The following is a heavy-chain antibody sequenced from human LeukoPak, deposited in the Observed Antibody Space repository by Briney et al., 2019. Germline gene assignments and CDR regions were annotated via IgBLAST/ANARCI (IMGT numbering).Heavy chain of an antibody. J-gene: IGHJ4*02. V-gene: IGHV1-18*01. CDR2: ISAYNGNT. Sequence: ALVKVSCKPSGYTFTSYGIGWVRQAPGQGLEWMGWISAYNGNTNYVQKFQGRVTMTTDTSTSTAYMELRSLRSDDTAVYYCAREASGSYYDYWGQGTLVTVSS. CDR3: AREASGSYYDY. CDR1: GYTFTSYG. D-gene: IGHD1-26*01.